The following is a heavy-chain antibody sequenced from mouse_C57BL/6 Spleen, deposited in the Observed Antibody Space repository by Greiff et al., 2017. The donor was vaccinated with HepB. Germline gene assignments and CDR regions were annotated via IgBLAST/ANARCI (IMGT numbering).Heavy chain of an antibody. CDR3: TAYYYGSSYNGYFDV. D-gene: IGHD1-1*01. V-gene: IGHV14-1*01. Sequence: EVQRVESGAELVRPGASVKLSCTASGFNIKDYYMHWVKQRPEQGLEWIGRIDPEDGDTEYAPKFQGKATMTADTSSNTAYLQLSSLTSEDTAVYYCTAYYYGSSYNGYFDVWGTGTTVTVSS. CDR2: IDPEDGDT. CDR1: GFNIKDYY. J-gene: IGHJ1*03.